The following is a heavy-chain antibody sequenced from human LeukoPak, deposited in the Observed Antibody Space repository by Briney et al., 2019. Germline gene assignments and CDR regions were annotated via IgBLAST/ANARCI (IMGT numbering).Heavy chain of an antibody. CDR3: ARDLRVGATGSRGYFGY. J-gene: IGHJ4*02. CDR2: INPSGGST. CDR1: GYTFTSYY. D-gene: IGHD1-26*01. V-gene: IGHV1-46*01. Sequence: ASVKVSCKASGYTFTSYYMHWVRQAPGQGLEWMGIINPSGGSTSYAQKFQGRVTMTRDTSTSTVYMELSSLRSEDTAVYYCARDLRVGATGSRGYFGYWGQGTLVTVSS.